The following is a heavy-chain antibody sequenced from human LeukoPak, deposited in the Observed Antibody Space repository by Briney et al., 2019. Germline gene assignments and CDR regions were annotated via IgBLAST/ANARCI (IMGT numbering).Heavy chain of an antibody. CDR2: VYSSGNV. V-gene: IGHV4-39*01. CDR3: VRGAMVSKLGDF. D-gene: IGHD2/OR15-2a*01. Sequence: SETLSLTCSVSGVSVNSRSFYWNWVRQPPGKGQEWIGSVYSSGNVYQSPSLQSRAAISVDASNNSFSLTLKSVTAADTAVYFCVRGAMVSKLGDFWGQGTLVIVSS. CDR1: GVSVNSRSFY. J-gene: IGHJ4*02.